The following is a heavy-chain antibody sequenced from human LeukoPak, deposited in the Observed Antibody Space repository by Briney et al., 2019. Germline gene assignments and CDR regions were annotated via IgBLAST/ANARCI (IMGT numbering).Heavy chain of an antibody. Sequence: GRSLRLSCAASGFTFSSYAMPWVRQAPGKGLEWVAAISYDGSNKYYADSVKGRFTISRDNSKNTLYLQMNSLRAEDTAVYYCARGGYNWNYVGPGYFDYWGQGTLVTVSS. CDR3: ARGGYNWNYVGPGYFDY. J-gene: IGHJ4*02. CDR1: GFTFSSYA. CDR2: ISYDGSNK. V-gene: IGHV3-30-3*01. D-gene: IGHD1-7*01.